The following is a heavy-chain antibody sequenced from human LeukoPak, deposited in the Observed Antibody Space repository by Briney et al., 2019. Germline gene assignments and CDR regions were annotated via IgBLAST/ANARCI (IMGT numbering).Heavy chain of an antibody. J-gene: IGHJ4*02. CDR1: GGSISSGGYS. Sequence: SQTLSLTCAVSGGSISSGGYSWSWIRQPPGKGLEWIGYIYHSGSTYYNPSLKSRVTISVDRSKNQFSLKLSSVTAADTAVYYCARVHYDSSGLDYWGQGTLVTVSS. V-gene: IGHV4-30-2*01. CDR2: IYHSGST. D-gene: IGHD3-22*01. CDR3: ARVHYDSSGLDY.